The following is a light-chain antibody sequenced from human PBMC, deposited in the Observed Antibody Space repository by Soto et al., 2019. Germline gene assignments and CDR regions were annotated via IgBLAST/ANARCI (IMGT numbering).Light chain of an antibody. CDR3: QYYGDSLSIT. CDR2: GTY. J-gene: IGKJ5*01. V-gene: IGKV3-20*01. Sequence: EVLFTPSPGPPSFSPGERVTLPCRALQSISGNYLTWYQQKPGQAPRLLIYGTYNRATGIPDRFSGSGSGTDFSLTISRLEPEDFAVFYCQYYGDSLSITFGQGTRLEIK. CDR1: QSISGNY.